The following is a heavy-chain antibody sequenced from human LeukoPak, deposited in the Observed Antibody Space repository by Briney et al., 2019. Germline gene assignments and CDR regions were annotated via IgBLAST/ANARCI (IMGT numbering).Heavy chain of an antibody. D-gene: IGHD3-22*01. J-gene: IGHJ6*02. V-gene: IGHV4-30-4*01. CDR1: GGSISSGDYY. Sequence: SETLSLTCIVSGGSISSGDYYWSWIRQPPGKGLEWIGYIYYSGSTYYNPSLKSRVTISVDTSKNQFSLKLSSVTAADTAVYYCARDNYDSSGYYSYYYYYGMDVWGQGTTVTVSS. CDR2: IYYSGST. CDR3: ARDNYDSSGYYSYYYYYGMDV.